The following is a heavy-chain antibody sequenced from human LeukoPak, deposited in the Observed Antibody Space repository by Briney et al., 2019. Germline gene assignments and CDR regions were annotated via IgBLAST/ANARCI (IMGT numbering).Heavy chain of an antibody. CDR2: ISSSSSYI. Sequence: GGSLRLSCTASGFTFSKFGVSWVRQAPGKGLEWVSSISSSSSYIYYADSVKGRFTISRDNAKNSLYLQMNSLRAEDTAVYYCARDTTKSDYWGQGTLVTVSS. J-gene: IGHJ4*02. V-gene: IGHV3-21*01. CDR3: ARDTTKSDY. D-gene: IGHD1-26*01. CDR1: GFTFSKFG.